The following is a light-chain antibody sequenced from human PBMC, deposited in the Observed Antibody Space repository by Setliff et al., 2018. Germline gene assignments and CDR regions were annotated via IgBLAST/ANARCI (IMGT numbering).Light chain of an antibody. CDR1: SSDVGGYNS. Sequence: QSALTQPRLVSGSPGQSVTISCTGTSSDVGGYNSVSWYQQHPGEAPKLLIYEVTKRPSGVPDRFSGSKSGNTASLTVSGLQADDEADYFCCSYAASYNPYVFGSGTKVTVL. CDR3: CSYAASYNPYV. J-gene: IGLJ1*01. V-gene: IGLV2-11*01. CDR2: EVT.